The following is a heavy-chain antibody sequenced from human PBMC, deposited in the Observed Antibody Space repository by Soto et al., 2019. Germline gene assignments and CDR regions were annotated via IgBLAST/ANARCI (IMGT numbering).Heavy chain of an antibody. Sequence: SETLSLTCTVSGGSISSYYWSWNRQPPGKGLEWIGYIYYSGSTNYNPSLKSRVTISVDTSKNQFSLKLSSVTAADTAVYYCARIDIVATISSVYYYGMDVWGQGTTVTVSS. CDR2: IYYSGST. CDR1: GGSISSYY. V-gene: IGHV4-59*01. J-gene: IGHJ6*02. D-gene: IGHD5-12*01. CDR3: ARIDIVATISSVYYYGMDV.